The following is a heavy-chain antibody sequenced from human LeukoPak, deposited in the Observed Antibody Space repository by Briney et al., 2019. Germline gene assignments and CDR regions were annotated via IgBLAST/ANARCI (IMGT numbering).Heavy chain of an antibody. J-gene: IGHJ4*02. Sequence: GGSLKLSFPAPGFTFIIFKLNGVGQARGKGLDGVSYISSSGSTIYYADSVKGRFTISRDNAKNSLYLQMNSLRAEDMAVYYCARETDSTLFDYWGQGTLVTVSS. CDR1: GFTFIIFK. CDR3: ARETDSTLFDY. CDR2: ISSSGSTI. D-gene: IGHD2-2*01. V-gene: IGHV3-48*03.